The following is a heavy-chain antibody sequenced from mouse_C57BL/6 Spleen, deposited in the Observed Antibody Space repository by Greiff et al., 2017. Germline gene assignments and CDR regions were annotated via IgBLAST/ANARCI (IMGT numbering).Heavy chain of an antibody. CDR3: ARHEDQELDGIAFSY. D-gene: IGHD2-1*01. CDR2: FYPGSGSI. Sequence: VMLVESGAELVKPGASVKLSCKASGYTFTEYTIHWVKQRSGQGLEWIGWFYPGSGSIKYNEKFKDKATLTADKSSSTVYMEHSRLTSEDSAVYFCARHEDQELDGIAFSYWGQGTTRTVSS. CDR1: GYTFTEYT. J-gene: IGHJ2*01. V-gene: IGHV1-62-2*01.